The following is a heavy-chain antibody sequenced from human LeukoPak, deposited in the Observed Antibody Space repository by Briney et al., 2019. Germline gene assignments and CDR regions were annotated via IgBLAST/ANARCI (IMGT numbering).Heavy chain of an antibody. V-gene: IGHV5-51*01. CDR3: AKTWLPWTAFDI. D-gene: IGHD5-12*01. CDR2: IYPGDSET. Sequence: GESLKISCKASGYDFSSYWIGWVRQMPGKGPEWLGTIYPGDSETRYGPSFQGQVTISVDKNITTVYLQWNSLKASDTALYFCAKTWLPWTAFDIWGQGTFVAVSS. J-gene: IGHJ3*02. CDR1: GYDFSSYW.